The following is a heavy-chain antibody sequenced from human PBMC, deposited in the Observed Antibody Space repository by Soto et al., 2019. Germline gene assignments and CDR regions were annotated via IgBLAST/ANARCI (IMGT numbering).Heavy chain of an antibody. Sequence: EVQLLESGGGLVQPGGSLRLSCAASGFTFSSYAMSWVRRAPGKGLEWVSAISGSGGSTYYADSVKGRFTISGDNSKNPLYLKMNSLGAEDTAVYYCATSNAYGDSESLDYWGQGTLVTVSS. CDR1: GFTFSSYA. D-gene: IGHD4-17*01. CDR2: ISGSGGST. J-gene: IGHJ4*02. V-gene: IGHV3-23*01. CDR3: ATSNAYGDSESLDY.